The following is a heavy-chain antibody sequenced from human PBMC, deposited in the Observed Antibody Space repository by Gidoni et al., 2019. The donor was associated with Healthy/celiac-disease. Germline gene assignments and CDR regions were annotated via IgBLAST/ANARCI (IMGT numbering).Heavy chain of an antibody. D-gene: IGHD5-18*01. J-gene: IGHJ4*02. V-gene: IGHV5-51*01. CDR1: GYSFTSYC. CDR3: ARLGINVDTARRPKIFFFWRFDY. CDR2: NDPGDSDT. Sequence: EVQLVQSGAEVKKPGESLTISCKGSGYSFTSYCIGWVRQMPGKGLEWMGINDPGDSDTRYSPAFQGQGTISADKSISTAYLQWSSLKASDTAMYYCARLGINVDTARRPKIFFFWRFDYWGQGTLVTVSS.